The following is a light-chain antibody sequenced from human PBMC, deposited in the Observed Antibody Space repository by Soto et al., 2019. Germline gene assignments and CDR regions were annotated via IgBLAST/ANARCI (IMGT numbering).Light chain of an antibody. V-gene: IGKV3-11*01. J-gene: IGKJ1*01. CDR2: DAS. CDR3: QQRSNWPPT. Sequence: IVVRRARDARSFSPGERATLSCRASESINSNLAWYQQKPGQAPRLLIYDASNRATGIPARFSGSGSGTDFTLTISSLEPEDFAVYYCQQRSNWPPTFGQGTKVDIK. CDR1: ESINSN.